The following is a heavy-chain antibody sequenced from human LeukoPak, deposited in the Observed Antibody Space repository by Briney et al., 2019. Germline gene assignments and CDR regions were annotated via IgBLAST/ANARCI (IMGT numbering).Heavy chain of an antibody. J-gene: IGHJ4*02. CDR3: ARVHPPSSGRGLGPFDY. V-gene: IGHV4-31*03. CDR2: IYYSGST. CDR1: GGSISSGGYY. D-gene: IGHD6-19*01. Sequence: SETLSLTCTVSGGSISSGGYYWCWIRQHPGKGLEWIGYIYYSGSTYYNPSLKSRVTISVDTSKNQFSLKLSSVTAADTAVYYCARVHPPSSGRGLGPFDYWGQGTLVTVSS.